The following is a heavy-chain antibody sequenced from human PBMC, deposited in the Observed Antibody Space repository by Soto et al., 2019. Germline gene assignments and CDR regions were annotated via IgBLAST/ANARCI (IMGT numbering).Heavy chain of an antibody. J-gene: IGHJ4*02. CDR1: GFTFSSYA. Sequence: GGSLRLSCAASGFTFSSYAMSWVRQAPGKGLEWVSAISGSGGSTYYADSVKGRFTISRDNSKNTLYLQMNSLRAEDTAVYYCAKDPIDSSGWYDESVGYFDYWGQGTLVTVSS. CDR3: AKDPIDSSGWYDESVGYFDY. CDR2: ISGSGGST. V-gene: IGHV3-23*01. D-gene: IGHD6-19*01.